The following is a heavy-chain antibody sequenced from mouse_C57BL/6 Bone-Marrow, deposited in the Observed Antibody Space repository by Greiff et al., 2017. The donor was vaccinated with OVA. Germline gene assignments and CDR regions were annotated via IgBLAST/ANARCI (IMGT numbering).Heavy chain of an antibody. J-gene: IGHJ4*01. D-gene: IGHD2-3*01. Sequence: QVQLKQSGPELVKPGASVKISCKASGYTFTDYYINWVKQRPGQGLEWIGWIFPGSGSTYYNEKFKGKATLTVDKSSSTAYMFLSSLTSEDSAVYFCARLRGLMAMDYWGQGTSVTVSS. CDR1: GYTFTDYY. V-gene: IGHV1-75*01. CDR2: IFPGSGST. CDR3: ARLRGLMAMDY.